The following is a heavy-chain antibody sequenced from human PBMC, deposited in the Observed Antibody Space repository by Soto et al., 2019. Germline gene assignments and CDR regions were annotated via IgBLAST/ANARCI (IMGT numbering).Heavy chain of an antibody. Sequence: QVQLQESGPGLVKPSGTLSLTCAVSGGSISSSNWWSWVRQPPGKGLEWIGEIYHSGSTNYNPSLKSRATISVDKSKNQCYLKLSSVTAADTAVYYCARGDGYYYYYYGMDVWGQGTTVTVSS. J-gene: IGHJ6*02. CDR3: ARGDGYYYYYYGMDV. CDR2: IYHSGST. V-gene: IGHV4-4*02. CDR1: GGSISSSNW. D-gene: IGHD3-16*01.